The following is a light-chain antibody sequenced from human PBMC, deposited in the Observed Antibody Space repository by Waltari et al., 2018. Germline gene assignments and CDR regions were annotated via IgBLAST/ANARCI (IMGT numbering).Light chain of an antibody. CDR1: QSISNY. Sequence: EIVMTQSPATLSVSPGESATLSCRASQSISNYLAWYQQRPGQAPRLLIYDASTRATAVPARFSGNGSGTEFTLTISSLQSEDFAVYYCQEYNDWPLYSFGQGTELEIK. CDR2: DAS. CDR3: QEYNDWPLYS. V-gene: IGKV3-15*01. J-gene: IGKJ2*03.